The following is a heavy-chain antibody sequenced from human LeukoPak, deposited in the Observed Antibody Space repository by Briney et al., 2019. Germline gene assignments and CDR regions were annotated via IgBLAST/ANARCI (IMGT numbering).Heavy chain of an antibody. D-gene: IGHD6-19*01. CDR2: MYISGET. Sequence: SETLSLTCTVSGGSISTYYWSWIRQPAGKGLEWIGRMYISGETNYNPSLKSRVTVSLDTSKNHFSLKLNSVTAADTAVYYCAKVYLSSGWYVGGFDYWGQGTLVTVSS. CDR3: AKVYLSSGWYVGGFDY. CDR1: GGSISTYY. J-gene: IGHJ4*02. V-gene: IGHV4-4*07.